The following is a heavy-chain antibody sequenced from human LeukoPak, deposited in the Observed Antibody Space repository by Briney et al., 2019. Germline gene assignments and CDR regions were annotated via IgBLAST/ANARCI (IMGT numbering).Heavy chain of an antibody. Sequence: GGSLRLSCAASGFTFSSYSMNWVRQAPGKGLEWVANIKQDGSDKYYVDSVKGRFTISRDNARKSVYLQMNSLRAEDTAVYYCARDLVVVTGISDYWGQGTLVTVSP. V-gene: IGHV3-7*01. CDR2: IKQDGSDK. D-gene: IGHD2-21*02. J-gene: IGHJ4*02. CDR3: ARDLVVVTGISDY. CDR1: GFTFSSYS.